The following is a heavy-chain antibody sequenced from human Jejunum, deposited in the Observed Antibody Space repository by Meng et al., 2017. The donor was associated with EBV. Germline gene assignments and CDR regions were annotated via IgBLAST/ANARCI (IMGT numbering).Heavy chain of an antibody. Sequence: VQLVEAGGGLVQPGGSLRLSCAASGFTFSSDDMHWVRQAKGKGLEWVSGIGTAGDTYYLGSVKGRFTISRENAKNSLYLQMNSLGVGDTAVYYCARGSGTTRHYWGQGTLVTVSS. CDR1: GFTFSSDD. CDR3: ARGSGTTRHY. D-gene: IGHD1-1*01. V-gene: IGHV3-13*01. CDR2: IGTAGDT. J-gene: IGHJ4*02.